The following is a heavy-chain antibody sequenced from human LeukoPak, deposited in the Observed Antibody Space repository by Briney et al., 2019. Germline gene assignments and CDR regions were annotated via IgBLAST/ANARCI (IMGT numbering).Heavy chain of an antibody. CDR1: GGTFSSYA. J-gene: IGHJ5*02. CDR2: IIPFLDIA. V-gene: IGHV1-69*04. Sequence: SVKVSCKASGGTFSSYAISWVRQAPGQGLEWMGRIIPFLDIANYAQKFQGRVTITADKSTSTAYMELSSLRSEDTAVYYCAREGDIVVVPAAMGYWFDPWGQGTLVTVSS. CDR3: AREGDIVVVPAAMGYWFDP. D-gene: IGHD2-2*01.